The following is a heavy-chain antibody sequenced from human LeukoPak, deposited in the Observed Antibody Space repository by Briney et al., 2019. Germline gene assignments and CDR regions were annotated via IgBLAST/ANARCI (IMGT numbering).Heavy chain of an antibody. J-gene: IGHJ4*02. CDR3: ARDRYYGSGKRYFDY. D-gene: IGHD3-10*01. CDR1: GYTFSSYG. V-gene: IGHV1-18*01. Sequence: ASVKVSCKASGYTFSSYGISWVRQAPGQGLEWMGWISAYNGNTNYAQKLQGRVTMTTDTSTSTAYMELRSLRSDDTAVYYCARDRYYGSGKRYFDYWGQETLVTVSS. CDR2: ISAYNGNT.